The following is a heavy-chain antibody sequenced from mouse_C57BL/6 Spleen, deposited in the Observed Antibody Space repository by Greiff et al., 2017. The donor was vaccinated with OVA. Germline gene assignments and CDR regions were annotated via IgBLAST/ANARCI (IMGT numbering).Heavy chain of an antibody. CDR2: INPNNGGT. D-gene: IGHD1-1*01. CDR3: ARSPYYGSREYYFDY. CDR1: GYTFTDYN. Sequence: VQLQQSGPELVKPGASVKMSCKASGYTFTDYNMHWVKQSHGKSLEWIGYINPNNGGTSYNQKFKGKATLTVNKSSSTAYMELRSLTSEDSAVYYCARSPYYGSREYYFDYWGQGTTLTVSA. J-gene: IGHJ2*01. V-gene: IGHV1-22*01.